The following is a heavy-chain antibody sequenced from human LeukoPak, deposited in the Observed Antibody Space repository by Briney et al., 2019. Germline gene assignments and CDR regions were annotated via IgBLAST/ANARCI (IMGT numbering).Heavy chain of an antibody. D-gene: IGHD6-25*01. Sequence: WFRQAPGKGLEWVGFIRSKAYGGTTEYAASVKGRFTISRDDSKSIAYLQMNSLKTEDTAVYYCTISSSGYYYYYGMDVWGQGTTVTVSS. CDR3: TISSSGYYYYYGMDV. V-gene: IGHV3-49*03. CDR2: IRSKAYGGTT. J-gene: IGHJ6*02.